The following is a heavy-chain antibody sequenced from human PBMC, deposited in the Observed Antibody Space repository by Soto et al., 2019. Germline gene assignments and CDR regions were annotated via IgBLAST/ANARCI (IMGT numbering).Heavy chain of an antibody. J-gene: IGHJ6*02. V-gene: IGHV1-24*01. CDR2: FDPEDGET. CDR3: ATTSFITIFGVVRYYYYGMDV. Sequence: ASVKVSCKVSGYTLTELSMHWVRQAPGKGLEWMGGFDPEDGETIYAQKFQGRVTMTEDTSTDTAYMELSSLRSEDTAVYYCATTSFITIFGVVRYYYYGMDVWGQGTTVTVSS. CDR1: GYTLTELS. D-gene: IGHD3-3*01.